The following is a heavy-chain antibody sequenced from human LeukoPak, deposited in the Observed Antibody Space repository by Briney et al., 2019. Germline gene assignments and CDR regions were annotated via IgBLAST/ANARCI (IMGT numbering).Heavy chain of an antibody. CDR3: ARYPPGWFKYGMDV. CDR1: GGSISSYY. CDR2: IYTSGST. Sequence: SETLSLTCTVSGGSISSYYWSWIRQPAGKGLEWIGRIYTSGSTNYNPSLTSRVTMSVDTSKNQFSLKLSSVTAADTAVYYCARYPPGWFKYGMDVWGQGTTVTVSS. V-gene: IGHV4-4*07. J-gene: IGHJ6*02. D-gene: IGHD2-15*01.